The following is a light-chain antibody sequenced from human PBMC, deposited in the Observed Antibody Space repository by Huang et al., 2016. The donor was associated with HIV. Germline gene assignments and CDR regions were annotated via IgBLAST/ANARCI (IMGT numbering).Light chain of an antibody. J-gene: IGKJ4*01. V-gene: IGKV3D-15*01. CDR1: QNVRNN. Sequence: EIMMTQSPATLSVSPGGRATLSCRASQNVRNNLAWYQQKTGQAPRLLIYDTSTRASGIPARFSGSGSGTEFTLTISGLQSEDFAFYYCQQYDNWPPGLTVGGGTKIEI. CDR3: QQYDNWPPGLT. CDR2: DTS.